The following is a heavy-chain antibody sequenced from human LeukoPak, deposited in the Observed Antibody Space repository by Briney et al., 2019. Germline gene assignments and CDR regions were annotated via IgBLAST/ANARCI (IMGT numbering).Heavy chain of an antibody. CDR2: INQEGRDK. V-gene: IGHV3-7*01. CDR3: ARDIRYFDL. Sequence: GGSLRLSCAASGFTFSSYWMTWVRQAPGKGLEWVGNINQEGRDKNYVDSVKGRFTVSRDNAKNSLYLQMNNLRAEDTAVYYCARDIRYFDLWGRGTLVTVSS. CDR1: GFTFSSYW. J-gene: IGHJ2*01.